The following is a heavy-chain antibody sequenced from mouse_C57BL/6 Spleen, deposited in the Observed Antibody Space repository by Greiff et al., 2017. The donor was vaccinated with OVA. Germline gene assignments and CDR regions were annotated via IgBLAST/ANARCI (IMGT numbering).Heavy chain of an antibody. CDR3: TTLSVIATGAY. Sequence: VQLQQSGAELVRPGASVKLSCTASGFNITDYYMHWVKQRPEQGLEWIGRIDPADGDTEYAPKFQGKATLTADTSSNTAYLQLSSLTSEDTAVYYCTTLSVIATGAYWGQGTLVTVSA. J-gene: IGHJ3*01. CDR1: GFNITDYY. D-gene: IGHD1-1*01. CDR2: IDPADGDT. V-gene: IGHV14-1*01.